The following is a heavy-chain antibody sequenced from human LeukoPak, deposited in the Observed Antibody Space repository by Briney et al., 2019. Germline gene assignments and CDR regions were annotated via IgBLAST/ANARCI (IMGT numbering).Heavy chain of an antibody. D-gene: IGHD6-13*01. V-gene: IGHV4-59*01. CDR1: GGSFSGYY. J-gene: IGHJ4*02. Sequence: KPSETLSLTCAVYGGSFSGYYWSWIRQPPGKGLEWIGYIYYSGSTNYNPSLKSRVTISVDTSKNQFSLKLSSVTAADTAVYYCARSRTQQLVKGPEVEFDYWGQGTLVTVSS. CDR2: IYYSGST. CDR3: ARSRTQQLVKGPEVEFDY.